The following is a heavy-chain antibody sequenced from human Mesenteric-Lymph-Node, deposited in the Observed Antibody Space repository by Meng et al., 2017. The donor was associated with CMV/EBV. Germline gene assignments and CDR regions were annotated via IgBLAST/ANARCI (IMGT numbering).Heavy chain of an antibody. V-gene: IGHV4-34*01. J-gene: IGHJ3*02. D-gene: IGHD1-1*01. CDR1: GGSFSGYY. Sequence: SETLSLTCAVYGGSFSGYYWSWIRQPPGKGLEWIGEITHSGSTNHNPSLKSRVTISVDTSKNQFSLKLSSVTAADTAVYYCARDLEGGAFDIWGQGTMVTVSS. CDR3: ARDLEGGAFDI. CDR2: ITHSGST.